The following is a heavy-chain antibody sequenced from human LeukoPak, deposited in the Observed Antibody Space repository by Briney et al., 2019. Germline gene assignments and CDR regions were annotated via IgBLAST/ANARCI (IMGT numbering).Heavy chain of an antibody. CDR1: VESFSGHY. J-gene: IGHJ3*02. Sequence: SETLSLTCAVYVESFSGHYWSWIRQPPGKGLEWIGEIKHSGTTNYNPSLKSRVTISVDTSKNQFSLKLSSVTAADTAVYYCARHDYGDCRAFDIWGQGTMVTVSS. D-gene: IGHD4-17*01. CDR3: ARHDYGDCRAFDI. CDR2: IKHSGTT. V-gene: IGHV4-34*01.